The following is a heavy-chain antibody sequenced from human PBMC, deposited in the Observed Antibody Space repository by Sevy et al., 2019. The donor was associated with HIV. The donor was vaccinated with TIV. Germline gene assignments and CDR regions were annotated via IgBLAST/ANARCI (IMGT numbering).Heavy chain of an antibody. CDR1: GFTFSSYW. Sequence: GGSLRLSCAASGFTFSSYWMSWVRQAPGKGLEWVANIKEDGSEKYYVDSVKGRFTIARDNAKNSLYLQMNSLRAEDTAVYYCARAGYNWNDLPPNYSDYWGQGTLVTVSS. CDR2: IKEDGSEK. J-gene: IGHJ4*02. CDR3: ARAGYNWNDLPPNYSDY. V-gene: IGHV3-7*01. D-gene: IGHD1-1*01.